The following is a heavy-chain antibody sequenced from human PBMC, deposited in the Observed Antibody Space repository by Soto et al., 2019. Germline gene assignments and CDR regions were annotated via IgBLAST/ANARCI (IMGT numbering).Heavy chain of an antibody. CDR2: IYYSGST. J-gene: IGHJ4*02. V-gene: IGHV4-39*01. D-gene: IGHD3-10*01. Sequence: SETLSLTCTVSGGSISSSSYYWGWIRQPPGKGLEWIGSIYYSGSTYYNPSLKSRVTISVDTSKNQFSLKLSSVTAADTAVYYCARLWLGEFLFDYWGQGTLVTVSS. CDR1: GGSISSSSYY. CDR3: ARLWLGEFLFDY.